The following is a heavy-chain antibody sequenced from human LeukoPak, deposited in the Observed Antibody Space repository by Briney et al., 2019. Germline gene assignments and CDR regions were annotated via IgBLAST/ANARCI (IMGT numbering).Heavy chain of an antibody. CDR2: MWFDGSNK. CDR3: AKGPHTQDYHESSGYYYDY. Sequence: GGSLRLSCAASGFTSSSYGMHWVRQAPGKGVEWVAVMWFDGSNKYYADSVKGRFTISRDNSKNTLYLQMNSLRAEDTAVYYCAKGPHTQDYHESSGYYYDYWGQGTLVTVSS. V-gene: IGHV3-33*06. J-gene: IGHJ4*02. CDR1: GFTSSSYG. D-gene: IGHD3-22*01.